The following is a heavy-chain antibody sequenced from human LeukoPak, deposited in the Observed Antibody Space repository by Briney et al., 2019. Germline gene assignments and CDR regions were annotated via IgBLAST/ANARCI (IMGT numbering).Heavy chain of an antibody. CDR3: ARGPQRDLDY. Sequence: GGSLRLSCAASGFTFSSYEMNWVRQGPGKGLDWVSSVTGSSSHIYYGPSVKGRFTISRDNAKNSLYLQMNSLRAEDTAVYYCARGPQRDLDYWGQGTLVTVSS. V-gene: IGHV3-21*01. J-gene: IGHJ4*02. CDR2: VTGSSSHI. CDR1: GFTFSSYE.